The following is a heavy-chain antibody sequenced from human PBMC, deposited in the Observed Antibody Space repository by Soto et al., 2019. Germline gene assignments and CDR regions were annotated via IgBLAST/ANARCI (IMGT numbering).Heavy chain of an antibody. J-gene: IGHJ5*02. V-gene: IGHV4-4*07. CDR2: IYSSGST. D-gene: IGHD3-16*01. CDR3: ARGLSAFDP. Sequence: KTSETLSLTCAVSGGSMRSYFWSWIRQPAGKGLEWLGRIYSSGSTSYNPSLKSRVTMSVDTSKNQVSLRLNSMTAADTAVYYSARGLSAFDPWGQGTLVTVSS. CDR1: GGSMRSYF.